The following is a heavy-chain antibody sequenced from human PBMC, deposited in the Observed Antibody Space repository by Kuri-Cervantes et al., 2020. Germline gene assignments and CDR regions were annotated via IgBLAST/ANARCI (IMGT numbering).Heavy chain of an antibody. D-gene: IGHD3-3*01. Sequence: GGSLRLSCAASGFTFSSFGMHWVRQAPGKGPEGVALISYDGSDKYYVDSVKGRFTISGDNSKNTLYLQMNTLRGEDTAVYYCAKESHYDFWSGYYMGTPVDYWGQGTLVTVSS. J-gene: IGHJ4*02. CDR2: ISYDGSDK. V-gene: IGHV3-30*18. CDR3: AKESHYDFWSGYYMGTPVDY. CDR1: GFTFSSFG.